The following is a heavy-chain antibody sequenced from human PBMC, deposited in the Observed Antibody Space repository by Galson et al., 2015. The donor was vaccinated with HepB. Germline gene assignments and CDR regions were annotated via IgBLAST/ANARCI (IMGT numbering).Heavy chain of an antibody. Sequence: SLRLSCAVSGFTLSSYGMHWVRQAPGKGLEWVAVISYDGSNKYYADSVKGRFTISRDNSKNTLYLQMNSLRAEDTAVYYCAKDSYSGGAGPNWFDPWGQGTLVTVSS. V-gene: IGHV3-30*18. J-gene: IGHJ5*02. CDR2: ISYDGSNK. D-gene: IGHD2-21*01. CDR1: GFTLSSYG. CDR3: AKDSYSGGAGPNWFDP.